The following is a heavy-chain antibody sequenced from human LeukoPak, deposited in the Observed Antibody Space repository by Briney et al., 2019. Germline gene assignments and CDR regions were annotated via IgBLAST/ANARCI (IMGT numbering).Heavy chain of an antibody. CDR2: ISSSSSYI. J-gene: IGHJ4*02. Sequence: PGGSLRLSCAASGFTFSSYSMNWVRQAPGKGLEWVSSISSSSSYIYYADSVKSRFTISRDNAKNSLYLQMNSLRAEGTAVYYCARDKDAFFGGAYGYWGQGTLVTVSS. CDR3: ARDKDAFFGGAYGY. V-gene: IGHV3-21*01. D-gene: IGHD3-16*01. CDR1: GFTFSSYS.